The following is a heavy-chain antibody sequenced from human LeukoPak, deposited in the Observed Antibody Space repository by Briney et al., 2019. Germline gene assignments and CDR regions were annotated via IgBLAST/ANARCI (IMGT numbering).Heavy chain of an antibody. V-gene: IGHV4-61*08. D-gene: IGHD5-12*01. CDR1: GASVSGSAYY. J-gene: IGHJ4*02. CDR2: IYYSGST. Sequence: SETLSLTCTVSGASVSGSAYYWGWIRQPPGKGLEWIGYIYYSGSTNYNPSLKSRVTISVDTSKNQFSLKLRSVTAADTAVYYCARLSGYHWESFYDYWGQGTLVTVSS. CDR3: ARLSGYHWESFYDY.